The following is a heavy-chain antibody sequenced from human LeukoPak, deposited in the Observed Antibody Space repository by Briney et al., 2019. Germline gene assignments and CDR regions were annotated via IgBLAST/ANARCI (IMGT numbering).Heavy chain of an antibody. Sequence: ASVKVSCKASGYTFIDYWIHWVRQAPGQGLEWMGRININSGGINYAQKFQGRVTMTRATSISTAYVELSRLRFDDTAVYYCARDRDGGVGTIDYWGQGTLVPVSS. CDR3: ARDRDGGVGTIDY. CDR1: GYTFIDYW. J-gene: IGHJ4*02. CDR2: ININSGGI. D-gene: IGHD3-3*01. V-gene: IGHV1-2*06.